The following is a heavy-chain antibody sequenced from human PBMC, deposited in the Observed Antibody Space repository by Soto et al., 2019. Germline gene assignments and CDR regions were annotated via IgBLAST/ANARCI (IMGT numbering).Heavy chain of an antibody. CDR3: AHLSWGAPDY. D-gene: IGHD7-27*01. V-gene: IGHV2-5*02. CDR2: IYWDDDK. Sequence: QITLKESGPTLVKPTQPLTLTCTFSGFSLSTSGVGVGWIRQPPGKALEWLALIYWDDDKRYSQSLKSRLTITKDASKNHVVLTMTNMDPVETATYYCAHLSWGAPDYWGQGTLVTVSS. J-gene: IGHJ4*02. CDR1: GFSLSTSGVG.